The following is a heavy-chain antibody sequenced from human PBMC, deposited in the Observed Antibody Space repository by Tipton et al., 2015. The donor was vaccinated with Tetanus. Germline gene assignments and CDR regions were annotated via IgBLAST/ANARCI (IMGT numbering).Heavy chain of an antibody. CDR2: ISAYNGNT. V-gene: IGHV1-18*04. J-gene: IGHJ5*02. CDR3: AGLSQSLYDTLMDRGFDP. CDR1: GYTFTSYG. D-gene: IGHD3-16*02. Sequence: QLVQSGAEVKKPGASVKVSSKASGYTFTSYGISWVRQAPGQGLAWMGWISAYNGNTNYAQKIQGRVTMTKNTSTSTAYMELMSLRSDDTAVYYCAGLSQSLYDTLMDRGFDPWGQGTLVTVSS.